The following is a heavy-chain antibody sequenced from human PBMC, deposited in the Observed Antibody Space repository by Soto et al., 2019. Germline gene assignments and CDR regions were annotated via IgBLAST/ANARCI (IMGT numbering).Heavy chain of an antibody. V-gene: IGHV4-39*01. CDR1: GGSISSSSYY. CDR2: IYYSGST. Sequence: SETLSLTCTVSGGSISSSSYYWGWIRQPPGKGLEWIGSIYYSGSTNYNPSLKGRVTISVDTSKNQFSLRLSSVTAADTAVYYRAMANTTLYNWFDPWGQGTLVTVS. J-gene: IGHJ5*02. D-gene: IGHD3-16*01. CDR3: AMANTTLYNWFDP.